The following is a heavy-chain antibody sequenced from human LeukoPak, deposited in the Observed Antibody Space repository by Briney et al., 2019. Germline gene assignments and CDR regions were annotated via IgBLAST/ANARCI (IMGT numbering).Heavy chain of an antibody. J-gene: IGHJ6*03. CDR3: LQEVSGVHSSGWSGFPFYYYYMDV. V-gene: IGHV3-74*01. CDR2: INSDGSST. Sequence: GGSLRLSCAASGFTFSSYWMHWVRQAPGKGLVWVSRINSDGSSTSYADSVKGRFTISRDNSKNTLYLQMNSLRAEDTAVYYCLQEVSGVHSSGWSGFPFYYYYMDVWGKGTTVTVSS. D-gene: IGHD6-19*01. CDR1: GFTFSSYW.